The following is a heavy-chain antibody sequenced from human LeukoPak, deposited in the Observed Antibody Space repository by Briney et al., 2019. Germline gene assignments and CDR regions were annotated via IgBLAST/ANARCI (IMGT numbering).Heavy chain of an antibody. V-gene: IGHV4-59*08. D-gene: IGHD3-22*01. CDR1: GGSISSYY. J-gene: IGHJ6*02. Sequence: SETLSLTCTVSGGSISSYYWSWIRQPPGKGLEWIGYIYYSGSTNYNPSLKSRVTISVDTSKNQFSLKLSSVTAADTAVYYCARLSVGVVGRSSGYYGMDVWGQGTTVTVSS. CDR3: ARLSVGVVGRSSGYYGMDV. CDR2: IYYSGST.